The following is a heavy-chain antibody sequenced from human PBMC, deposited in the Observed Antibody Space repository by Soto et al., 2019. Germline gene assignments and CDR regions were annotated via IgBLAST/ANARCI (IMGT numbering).Heavy chain of an antibody. CDR1: GFTFTSSA. V-gene: IGHV1-58*01. J-gene: IGHJ6*04. Sequence: SVKVSCKSSGFTFTSSAVQWVRQARGQRLEWIGWIVVGSGNTNYAQKFQERVTITRDMSTSTAYMELSSLRSEDTAVYYCAADLNEDVVERVPTYYYYGMDVWGKGTTVTVSS. D-gene: IGHD5-12*01. CDR2: IVVGSGNT. CDR3: AADLNEDVVERVPTYYYYGMDV.